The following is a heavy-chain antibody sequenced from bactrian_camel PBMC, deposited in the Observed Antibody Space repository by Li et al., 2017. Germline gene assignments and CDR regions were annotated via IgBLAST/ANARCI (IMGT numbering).Heavy chain of an antibody. Sequence: VQLVESGGDSVQAGESPRLSCVASGYTLPMNMGWFRRLPGQEREGVASIDSDGTTAYAESVRGRFTISRDNAKSALNLQMNNLKSEDTALYFCATGMGYFDYWGQGTQVTVS. D-gene: IGHD2*01. CDR3: ATGMGYFDY. CDR1: GYTLPMN. J-gene: IGHJ4*01. V-gene: IGHV3S55*01. CDR2: IDSDGTT.